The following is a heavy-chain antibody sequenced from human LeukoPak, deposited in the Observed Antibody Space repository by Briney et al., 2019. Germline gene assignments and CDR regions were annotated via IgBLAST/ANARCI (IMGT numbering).Heavy chain of an antibody. CDR1: GYSFTTFH. J-gene: IGHJ3*01. Sequence: ASVKVSCKAAGYSFTTFHINWVRPAPGQGPEWMGWVNPDTGNTGFAQKFQGRVTITQNTTVTTVYMELSSLTSEDTAVYYCARRGLVAGIYDLVYGFDLWGQGTMVTVSS. D-gene: IGHD3/OR15-3a*01. V-gene: IGHV1-8*03. CDR2: VNPDTGNT. CDR3: ARRGLVAGIYDLVYGFDL.